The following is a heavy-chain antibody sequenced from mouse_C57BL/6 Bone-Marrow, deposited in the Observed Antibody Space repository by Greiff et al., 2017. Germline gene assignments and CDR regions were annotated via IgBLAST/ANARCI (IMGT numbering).Heavy chain of an antibody. CDR3: AIGGDYGSSYEGDY. V-gene: IGHV1-74*01. D-gene: IGHD1-1*01. CDR1: GYTFTSYW. Sequence: QVQLKQPGAELVKPGASVKVSCKASGYTFTSYWMHWVKQRPGQGLEWIGRIHPSDSDTNYNQKFKGKATLTVDKSSSTAYMQLSSLTSEDSAVYYCAIGGDYGSSYEGDYWGQGTTLTVSS. CDR2: IHPSDSDT. J-gene: IGHJ2*01.